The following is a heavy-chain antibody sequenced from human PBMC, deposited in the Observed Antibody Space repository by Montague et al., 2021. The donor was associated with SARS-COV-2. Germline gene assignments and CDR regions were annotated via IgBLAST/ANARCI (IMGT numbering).Heavy chain of an antibody. CDR2: IYYSGST. D-gene: IGHD6-13*01. CDR1: GGSISSSSYY. J-gene: IGHJ6*02. Sequence: SETLSLTCTVSGGSISSSSYYWGWIRQPPGKGLEWIGSIYYSGSTYYNPSLKSRVTISVDTSKNQFSLKLSSVTAADTAVYYCARLGRQQLVRLSGMDVWGQGTTVTASS. V-gene: IGHV4-39*07. CDR3: ARLGRQQLVRLSGMDV.